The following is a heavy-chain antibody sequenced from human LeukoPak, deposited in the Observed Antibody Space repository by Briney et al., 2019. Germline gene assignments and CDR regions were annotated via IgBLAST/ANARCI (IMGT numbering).Heavy chain of an antibody. CDR1: GFTFSSYG. D-gene: IGHD2-8*01. V-gene: IGHV3-30*02. CDR3: AKDRGSGMVYAISGY. CDR2: IRYDGSNK. Sequence: GGSLRLSCAASGFTFSSYGMHWVRQAPGKGLEWVAFIRYDGSNKYYADSVKGRFTISRDNSKNTLYLQMNSLRAEDTAVYYCAKDRGSGMVYAISGYWGQGTLVTVSS. J-gene: IGHJ4*02.